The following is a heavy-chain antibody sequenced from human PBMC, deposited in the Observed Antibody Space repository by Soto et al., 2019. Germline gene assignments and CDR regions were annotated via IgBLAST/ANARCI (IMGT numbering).Heavy chain of an antibody. CDR3: AKFPGSAAAGYYYGMDV. CDR1: GFTFSSYA. D-gene: IGHD6-13*01. CDR2: ISGSGGST. J-gene: IGHJ6*02. V-gene: IGHV3-23*01. Sequence: GGSLRLSCAASGFTFSSYAMSWVRQAPGKGLEWVSAISGSGGSTYYADSVKGRFTISRDNSENTLYLQMNSLRAEDTAVYYCAKFPGSAAAGYYYGMDVWGQGTTVTVSS.